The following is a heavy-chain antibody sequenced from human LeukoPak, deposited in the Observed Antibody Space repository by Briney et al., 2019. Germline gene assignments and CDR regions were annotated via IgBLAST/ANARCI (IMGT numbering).Heavy chain of an antibody. V-gene: IGHV3-23*01. CDR1: GLTFSSYA. J-gene: IGHJ4*02. D-gene: IGHD4-17*01. CDR3: AKPEDYGDYGGLFDY. CDR2: ISGSGGST. Sequence: PGGSLSLSCAASGLTFSSYAMSSVRDAPGEGLEWVSAISGSGGSTYYADSVKGRFTISRDNSKNTLYLQMNGLRAEDTAVYYCAKPEDYGDYGGLFDYWGQGTLVTVSS.